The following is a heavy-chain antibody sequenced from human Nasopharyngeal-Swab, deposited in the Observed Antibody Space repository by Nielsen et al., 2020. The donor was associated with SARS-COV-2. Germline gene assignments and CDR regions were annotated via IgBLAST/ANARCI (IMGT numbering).Heavy chain of an antibody. Sequence: WIRQPPGKGLEWIGSIYYSGSTYYNPSLKSRVTISVDTSKNQFSLKLSSVTAADTAVYYCANTQWLGRDYFDYWGQGTLVTVYS. CDR3: ANTQWLGRDYFDY. CDR2: IYYSGST. J-gene: IGHJ4*02. V-gene: IGHV4-39*01. D-gene: IGHD6-19*01.